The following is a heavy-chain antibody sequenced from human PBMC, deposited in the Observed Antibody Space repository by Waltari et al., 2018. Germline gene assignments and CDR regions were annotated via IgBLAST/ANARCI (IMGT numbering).Heavy chain of an antibody. D-gene: IGHD1-1*01. CDR3: ARDRAYTWNDGRWFDS. V-gene: IGHV6-1*01. CDR1: GDTVSSNTVI. Sequence: QVQLRQSGPGLVKPSQTLSLTCAISGDTVSSNTVIWNWIRQSPSRGLEWLGRIYYRSKWFNDYADSVEGRMTITPDTSKNQFSLQLNSVTPEDTAVYYCARDRAYTWNDGRWFDSWGQGTLVTVSS. J-gene: IGHJ5*01. CDR2: IYYRSKWFN.